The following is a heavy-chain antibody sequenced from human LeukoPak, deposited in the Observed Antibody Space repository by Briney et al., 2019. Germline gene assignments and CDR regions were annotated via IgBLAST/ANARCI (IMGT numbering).Heavy chain of an antibody. Sequence: GGSLRLSCAASGFTFSSYWMSWVRQAPGKGLEWVANIKQDGSEKYYVDSVKGRFTISRDNAKNSPYLQMNSLRAEDTAVYYCARDNYSSGWYVEYYYYYGMDVWGQGTTVTVSS. J-gene: IGHJ6*02. CDR2: IKQDGSEK. V-gene: IGHV3-7*01. D-gene: IGHD6-19*01. CDR3: ARDNYSSGWYVEYYYYYGMDV. CDR1: GFTFSSYW.